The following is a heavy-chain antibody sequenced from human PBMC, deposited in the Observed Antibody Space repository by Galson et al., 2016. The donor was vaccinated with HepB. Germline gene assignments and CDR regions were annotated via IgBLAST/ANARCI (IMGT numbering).Heavy chain of an antibody. Sequence: TLSLTCAVSGGSISSGSYSWNWIRQPPGKGLEWIGYINHSGSAYHNPSLKSRLTISVDRSKNQLSLKLSSVTAADTAVYYCAKNADRPSQNGMDVWGQGTTVTVSS. CDR3: AKNADRPSQNGMDV. J-gene: IGHJ6*02. V-gene: IGHV4-30-2*01. CDR1: GGSISSGSYS. CDR2: INHSGSA.